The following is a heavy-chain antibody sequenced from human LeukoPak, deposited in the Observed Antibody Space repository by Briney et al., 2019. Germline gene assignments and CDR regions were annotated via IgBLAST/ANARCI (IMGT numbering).Heavy chain of an antibody. CDR2: IIPISGTP. Sequence: SVKVSCKASGDTFNNFGINWVRQAPGQGLEWMGGIIPISGTPNNAQKFQGRVTITTDESTSTVFMELSSLRSEDTAVYYCARGGHYYGSGMYNAFDPWGQGTLVTVSS. CDR1: GDTFNNFG. D-gene: IGHD3-10*01. CDR3: ARGGHYYGSGMYNAFDP. J-gene: IGHJ5*02. V-gene: IGHV1-69*05.